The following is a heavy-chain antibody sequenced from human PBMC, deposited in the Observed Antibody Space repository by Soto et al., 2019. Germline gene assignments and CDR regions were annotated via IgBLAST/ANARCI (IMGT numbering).Heavy chain of an antibody. CDR2: ISGSGGST. V-gene: IGHV3-23*01. CDR3: AKDWQLRYFDWLASHDY. D-gene: IGHD3-9*01. Sequence: GGSLRFSCAASGFTFSSYAMSWVRQAPGKGLEWVSAISGSGGSTYYADSVKGRFTISRDNSENTLYLQMNSLRAEDTAVYYSAKDWQLRYFDWLASHDYWGQGTLVTVSS. J-gene: IGHJ4*02. CDR1: GFTFSSYA.